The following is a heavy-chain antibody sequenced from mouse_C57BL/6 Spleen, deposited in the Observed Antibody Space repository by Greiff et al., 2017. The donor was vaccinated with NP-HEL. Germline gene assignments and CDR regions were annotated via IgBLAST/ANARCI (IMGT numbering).Heavy chain of an antibody. CDR1: GFTFSSYA. D-gene: IGHD2-4*01. Sequence: EVKLEESGEGLVKPGGSLKLSCAASGFTFSSYAMSWVRQTPEKRLEWVAYISSGGDYIYYADTVKGRFTISRDNARNTLYLQMSSLKSEDTAMYYCTREIIYYDYDGNAYWGQGTLVTVSA. J-gene: IGHJ3*01. V-gene: IGHV5-9-1*02. CDR3: TREIIYYDYDGNAY. CDR2: ISSGGDYI.